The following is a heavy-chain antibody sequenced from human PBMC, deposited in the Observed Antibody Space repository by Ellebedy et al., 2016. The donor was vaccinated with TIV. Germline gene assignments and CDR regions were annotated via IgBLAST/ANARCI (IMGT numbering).Heavy chain of an antibody. D-gene: IGHD4-17*01. V-gene: IGHV3-30-3*01. CDR3: ARGGLYGTSVEGFDY. Sequence: PGGSLRLSCAASGFTFGSYAVHWVRQAPDKGLEWAAVISSDGSSKYYADSVKGRFTMSRDNSKNTLYLQMNSLRPEDTAVYYCARGGLYGTSVEGFDYWGQGTLVTVSS. CDR1: GFTFGSYA. J-gene: IGHJ4*02. CDR2: ISSDGSSK.